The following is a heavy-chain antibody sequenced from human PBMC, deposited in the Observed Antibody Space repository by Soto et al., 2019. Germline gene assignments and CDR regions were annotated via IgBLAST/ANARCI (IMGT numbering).Heavy chain of an antibody. V-gene: IGHV1-69*13. CDR1: GGTFSSYA. CDR2: IIPIFGTA. D-gene: IGHD3-3*01. J-gene: IGHJ6*02. Sequence: SVKVSCKASGGTFSSYAISWVRQAPGQGLEWMGGIIPIFGTANYAQKFQGRVTITADESASTAYMELSSLRSEDTAVYYCASTPLWSGYESYSGMDVWGQGTTVTVSS. CDR3: ASTPLWSGYESYSGMDV.